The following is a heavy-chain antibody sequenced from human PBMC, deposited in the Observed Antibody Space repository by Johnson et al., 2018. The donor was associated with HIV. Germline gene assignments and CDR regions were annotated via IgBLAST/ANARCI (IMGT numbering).Heavy chain of an antibody. CDR3: AGALGGARAFDI. CDR1: GFTFGDYA. D-gene: IGHD3-10*01. J-gene: IGHJ3*02. Sequence: VQLVESGGGLVQPGRSLRLSCTASGFTFGDYAMSWVRQAPGKGLEWVGFIRSKAYGGTTEYAASVKGRFTISRDDSKSIAYLQMNSLKTEDTAVYYCAGALGGARAFDIWGQGTMVTVSS. CDR2: IRSKAYGGTT. V-gene: IGHV3-49*04.